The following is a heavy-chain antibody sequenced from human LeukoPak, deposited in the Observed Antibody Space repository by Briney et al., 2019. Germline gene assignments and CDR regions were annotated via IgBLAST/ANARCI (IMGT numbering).Heavy chain of an antibody. V-gene: IGHV3-30*18. Sequence: PGGSLRLSCAASGFTFSSYGMHWVRQAPGKGLEWVAVISYDGSNKYYADSVKGRFTISRDNSKNTLYLQMNSLRAEDTAVYYCAKDIGILWFGELGDYFDYWGQGTLVTVSS. J-gene: IGHJ4*02. CDR1: GFTFSSYG. CDR2: ISYDGSNK. CDR3: AKDIGILWFGELGDYFDY. D-gene: IGHD3-10*01.